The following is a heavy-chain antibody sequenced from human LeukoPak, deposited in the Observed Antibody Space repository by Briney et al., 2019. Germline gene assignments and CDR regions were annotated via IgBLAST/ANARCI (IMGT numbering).Heavy chain of an antibody. CDR3: ARGWASSRRKAFDI. CDR1: GFIFNSYW. J-gene: IGHJ3*02. CDR2: VDQDGSEK. D-gene: IGHD3-16*01. V-gene: IGHV3-7*03. Sequence: GGSLRLSCAASGFIFNSYWMNWLRQAPGKGLEWVANVDQDGSEKYYVGSVKGRFTISRDNAKNSLYLQMNSLRVEDTAVYYCARGWASSRRKAFDIWGQGTMVTVSS.